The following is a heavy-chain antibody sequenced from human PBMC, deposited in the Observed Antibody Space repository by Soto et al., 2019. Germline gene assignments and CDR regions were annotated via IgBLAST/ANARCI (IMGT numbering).Heavy chain of an antibody. J-gene: IGHJ5*02. V-gene: IGHV4-4*02. CDR1: GGSISSGTW. D-gene: IGHD2-2*01. CDR3: ARRVPAAANWFDP. Sequence: QVQLQESGPGLVKPSGTLSLTCAVSGGSISSGTWWSWVRQPPGRGLEWIGEIYHSGSPNYNPSLKSRVTMSVDKSKSLFALRLSSVTAADSALYYCARRVPAAANWFDPWGQGTLVTVSS. CDR2: IYHSGSP.